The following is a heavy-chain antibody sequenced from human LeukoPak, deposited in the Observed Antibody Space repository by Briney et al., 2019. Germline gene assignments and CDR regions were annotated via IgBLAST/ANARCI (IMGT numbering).Heavy chain of an antibody. Sequence: GGSLRLSCAASGFTFSSYEMNWVRQAPGKGLEWVSYISSSGSTIYYADSVKGRLTISRDNAKNSLYLQMNSLRAEDTAVYYCARDGVVVPAFDYWGQGTLVTVSS. V-gene: IGHV3-48*03. D-gene: IGHD2-2*01. CDR2: ISSSGSTI. CDR1: GFTFSSYE. CDR3: ARDGVVVPAFDY. J-gene: IGHJ4*02.